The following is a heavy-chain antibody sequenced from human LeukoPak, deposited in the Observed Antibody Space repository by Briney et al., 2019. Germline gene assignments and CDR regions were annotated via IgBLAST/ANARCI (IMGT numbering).Heavy chain of an antibody. V-gene: IGHV3-74*01. CDR2: INGDASST. CDR1: GLTLSGYW. CDR3: ARARGNTYGYFEY. Sequence: GGSLRLSCAASGLTLSGYWMHWVRQAPGKGLVWVSRINGDASSTSYADSVKGRFTISRDNAKSTLYLQMNSLRVEDTAVYYCARARGNTYGYFEYWGQGTLVTVST. D-gene: IGHD5-18*01. J-gene: IGHJ4*02.